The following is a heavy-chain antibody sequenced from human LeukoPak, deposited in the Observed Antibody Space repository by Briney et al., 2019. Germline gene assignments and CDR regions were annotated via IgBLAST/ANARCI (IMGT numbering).Heavy chain of an antibody. CDR2: ITASGATT. Sequence: GGSLRLSCAASGFTFSTYAMSWVRQAPGKGLEWVSAITASGATTYHAESVKGRFTISRDNSKNTLYLQVNSLRAEDTAVFYCAKDRSAFYYDSGVAFDYWGQGTLLTVSS. CDR1: GFTFSTYA. CDR3: AKDRSAFYYDSGVAFDY. V-gene: IGHV3-23*01. J-gene: IGHJ4*02. D-gene: IGHD3-22*01.